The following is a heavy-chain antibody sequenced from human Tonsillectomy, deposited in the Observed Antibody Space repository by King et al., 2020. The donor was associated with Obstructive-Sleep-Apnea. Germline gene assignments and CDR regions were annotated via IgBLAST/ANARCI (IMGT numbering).Heavy chain of an antibody. CDR2: ISAYNGKT. J-gene: IGHJ6*02. V-gene: IGHV1-18*01. CDR1: GYSLTNYG. D-gene: IGHD4-17*01. CDR3: ARGGDYDYYYYALDV. Sequence: QVQLVESGGEVKKPGASVKVSCKTSGYSLTNYGISWVRQAPGQGLEWMGWISAYNGKTNYAQKFQGRVTMTTDTSTGTGYMELRSLRSDDTAVYYCARGGDYDYYYYALDVWGQGTTVTVSS.